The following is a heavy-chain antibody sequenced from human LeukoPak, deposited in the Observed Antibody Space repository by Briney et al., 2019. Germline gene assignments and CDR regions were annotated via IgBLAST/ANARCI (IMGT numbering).Heavy chain of an antibody. CDR1: GFSLSTSGVG. Sequence: SGPTRVKPTQTLTLTCTFSGFSLSTSGVGVGWIRQPPGKALEWLALIYWNDDKRYSPSLKSRLTITKDTSKNQVVLTMTNMDPVDTATYYCARRYGYYDSRGYRYYFDYWGQGTLVTVSS. J-gene: IGHJ4*02. V-gene: IGHV2-5*01. CDR3: ARRYGYYDSRGYRYYFDY. D-gene: IGHD3-22*01. CDR2: IYWNDDK.